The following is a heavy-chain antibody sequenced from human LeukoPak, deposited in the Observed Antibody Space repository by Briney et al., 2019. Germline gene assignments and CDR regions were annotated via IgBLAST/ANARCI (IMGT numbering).Heavy chain of an antibody. Sequence: ASVKASCKASGYTFTSYDINWVRQATGQGLEWMGWMNPNSGNTGYAQKFQGRVTITRNTSISTAYMELSSLRSEDTAVYYCARVTSGYYYMDVWGKGTTVTVSS. CDR3: ARVTSGYYYMDV. CDR2: MNPNSGNT. D-gene: IGHD2-2*01. J-gene: IGHJ6*03. CDR1: GYTFTSYD. V-gene: IGHV1-8*03.